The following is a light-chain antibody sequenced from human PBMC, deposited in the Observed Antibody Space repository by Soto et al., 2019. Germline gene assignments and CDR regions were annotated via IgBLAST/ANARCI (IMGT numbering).Light chain of an antibody. V-gene: IGKV3-20*01. J-gene: IGKJ3*01. CDR1: QSVSNSH. CDR2: GAS. CDR3: QQYDNSPSPLVT. Sequence: EIVLTQSPGTLSLSPGERATLSCMASQSVSNSHLAWYQQKPGQAPRLLIYGASTRATGIPDRFSGSGSETDFTLTISRLESEDFAVYYCQQYDNSPSPLVTFGPGTKVEIK.